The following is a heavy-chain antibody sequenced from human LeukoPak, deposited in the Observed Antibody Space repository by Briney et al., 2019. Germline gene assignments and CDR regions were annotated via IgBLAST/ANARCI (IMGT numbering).Heavy chain of an antibody. CDR2: IGSDGDGT. J-gene: IGHJ4*01. D-gene: IGHD1-14*01. Sequence: GGSLRLSCSASGFPFSILGMHWVRQAPGKGLEHVSTIGSDGDGTYYADSVKDRFIISRDNSKNAVYLQMSSLRPEDTAVYYCVSPVFINFWGQGTLVTVSS. CDR1: GFPFSILG. V-gene: IGHV3-64D*06. CDR3: VSPVFINF.